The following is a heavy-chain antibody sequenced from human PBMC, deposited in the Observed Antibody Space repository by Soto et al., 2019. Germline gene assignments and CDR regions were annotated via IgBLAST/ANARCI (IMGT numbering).Heavy chain of an antibody. D-gene: IGHD6-13*01. CDR1: GGSVSSEHYY. V-gene: IGHV4-61*03. J-gene: IGHJ4*02. Sequence: SETLSLTCTVSGGSVSSEHYYWNWIRQPPGKGLEWIGYFYYTGSTNYNPSLESRLTMSVDMSKNHFSLKLSSVTAADTAVYYCAGGTAGKKVAYWGQGTLVTSPQ. CDR2: FYYTGST. CDR3: AGGTAGKKVAY.